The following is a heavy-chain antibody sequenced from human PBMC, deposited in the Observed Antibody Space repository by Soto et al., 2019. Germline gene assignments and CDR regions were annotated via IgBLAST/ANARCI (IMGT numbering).Heavy chain of an antibody. CDR2: IYPGDSDT. CDR3: ARHHEAVDYGDYSSPIYYYYMDV. CDR1: GYSFTSYW. V-gene: IGHV5-51*01. D-gene: IGHD4-17*01. Sequence: GESLKISCKGSGYSFTSYWIGWVRQMPGKGLEWMGIIYPGDSDTRYSPSFQGQVTISADKSISTAYLQWSSLKASDTAMYYCARHHEAVDYGDYSSPIYYYYMDVWGKGTTVTVSS. J-gene: IGHJ6*03.